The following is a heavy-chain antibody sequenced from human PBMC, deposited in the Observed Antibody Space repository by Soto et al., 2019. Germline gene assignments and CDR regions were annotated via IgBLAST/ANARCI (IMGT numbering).Heavy chain of an antibody. CDR1: CGSIISYY. CDR3: ARALPDPCSTSCYTADYYYYYGMDV. V-gene: IGHV4-59*01. CDR2: IYYSGST. Sequence: KTSETLSLTCTFSCGSIISYYWSWIRQPPGKGLEWIGYIYYSGSTNYNPSLKSRVTISVDTSKNQFSLKLSSVTAADTAVYYCARALPDPCSTSCYTADYYYYYGMDVWGQGTTVTVSS. D-gene: IGHD2-2*02. J-gene: IGHJ6*02.